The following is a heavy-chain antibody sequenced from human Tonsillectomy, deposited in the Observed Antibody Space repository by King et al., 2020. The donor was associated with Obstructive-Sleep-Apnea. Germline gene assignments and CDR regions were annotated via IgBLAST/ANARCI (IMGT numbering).Heavy chain of an antibody. CDR2: MKQDGSEI. J-gene: IGHJ6*02. Sequence: VQLVESGGGLVQPGGSLRLSCAASGFTFSTYWMTWVRQAPGRGLEWVANMKQDGSEIYYLDSVKGRFTISRDNAKNSLYLQMNSLRAEDTALYYCARAEAAAGTGDYYAMDVWGQGTTVTVSS. CDR1: GFTFSTYW. D-gene: IGHD6-13*01. CDR3: ARAEAAAGTGDYYAMDV. V-gene: IGHV3-7*01.